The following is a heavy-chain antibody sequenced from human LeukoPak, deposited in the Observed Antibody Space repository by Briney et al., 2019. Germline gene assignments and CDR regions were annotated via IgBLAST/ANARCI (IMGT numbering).Heavy chain of an antibody. CDR2: IYHTGNT. CDR1: GGSISSYY. D-gene: IGHD6-13*01. CDR3: ARHIAAGTNDAFDI. Sequence: PSETLSLTCTVSGGSISSYYWSWTRQPPGKELEWIGYIYHTGNTKYNPSLKSRVTISVDTSKGQLSLNLISVTAADTAVYYCARHIAAGTNDAFDIWGQGTMVTVSS. V-gene: IGHV4-59*08. J-gene: IGHJ3*02.